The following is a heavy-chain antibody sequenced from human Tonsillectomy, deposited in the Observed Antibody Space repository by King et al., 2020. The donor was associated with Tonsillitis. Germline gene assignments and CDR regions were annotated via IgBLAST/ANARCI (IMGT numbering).Heavy chain of an antibody. CDR2: IYRSGRT. V-gene: IGHV4-31*03. CDR1: GASISSGGYY. J-gene: IGHJ4*02. D-gene: IGHD3-22*01. Sequence: VQLQESGPGLVKPSQTLSLTCTVSGASISSGGYYWSWIRQHPGKGLEWIGNIYRSGRTYYNSSLESRLAISVDTSKNQFSLKLSSVTAADTAVYSCARDLGGYQRAPYCSHWGQPTLVTVSS. CDR3: ARDLGGYQRAPYCSH.